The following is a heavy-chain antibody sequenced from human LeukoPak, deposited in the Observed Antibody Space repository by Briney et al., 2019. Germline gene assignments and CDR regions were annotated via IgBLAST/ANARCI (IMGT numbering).Heavy chain of an antibody. CDR2: IYSGGST. J-gene: IGHJ4*02. Sequence: GGSLRLSCAASGFTVSSNYMSWVRQAPGKGLEWVSVIYSGGSTYYADSVKGRFTISRDNSKNTLYLQMNSLRAEDTAVYYCARVVSTSGWNRVFDYWGQGTLVTVSS. CDR1: GFTVSSNY. CDR3: ARVVSTSGWNRVFDY. V-gene: IGHV3-53*01. D-gene: IGHD6-19*01.